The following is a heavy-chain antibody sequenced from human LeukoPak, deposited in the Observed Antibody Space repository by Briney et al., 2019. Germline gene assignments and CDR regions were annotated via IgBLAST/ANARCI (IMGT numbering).Heavy chain of an antibody. V-gene: IGHV3-7*03. CDR3: ARTVVVVPAATDWELERHYYFDY. Sequence: GESLRLSCTASGFTFSNFWMGWVRQAPGKGLEWVASIKQDETEKFYLGSVKGRFTISRDNAKNSLYLQMNSLRAEDTAVYYCARTVVVVPAATDWELERHYYFDYWGQGTLVTVSS. J-gene: IGHJ4*02. CDR2: IKQDETEK. CDR1: GFTFSNFW. D-gene: IGHD2-2*01.